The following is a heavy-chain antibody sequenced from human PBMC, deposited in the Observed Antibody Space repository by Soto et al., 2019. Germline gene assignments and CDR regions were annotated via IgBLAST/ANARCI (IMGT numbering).Heavy chain of an antibody. V-gene: IGHV1-3*01. CDR1: GYTFTSYA. J-gene: IGHJ2*01. CDR3: ARGGSLYWYFDL. Sequence: QVQLVQSGAEVKKPGASVKVSCKASGYTFTSYAMHWVRQAPGQRLEWMGWINAGSGNTKYSQKFQGRVTITRDTSASIAYMELSSLRSEDTAVYYCARGGSLYWYFDLWGRGTLVTVSS. D-gene: IGHD1-26*01. CDR2: INAGSGNT.